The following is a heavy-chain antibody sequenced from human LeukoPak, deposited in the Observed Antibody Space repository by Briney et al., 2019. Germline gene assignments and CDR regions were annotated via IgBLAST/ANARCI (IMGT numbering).Heavy chain of an antibody. CDR1: GYTFTSYG. CDR2: ISAYNGNT. CDR3: ARSPQYSSSWYDY. Sequence: ASVKLSCKASGYTFTSYGISWVRQAPRQRLEWMGWISAYNGNTNYAQKLQGRVTMTTDTSTSTAYMELRSLRSDDTAVYYCARSPQYSSSWYDYWGQGTLVSVYS. V-gene: IGHV1-18*01. J-gene: IGHJ4*02. D-gene: IGHD6-13*01.